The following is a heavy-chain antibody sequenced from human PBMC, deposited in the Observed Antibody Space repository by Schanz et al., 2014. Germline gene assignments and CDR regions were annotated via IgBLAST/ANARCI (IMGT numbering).Heavy chain of an antibody. CDR3: ARTGYDPSLTH. CDR2: IIPITGIT. CDR1: GDTFRSYT. J-gene: IGHJ4*02. Sequence: QVQLVQSGAEVKKPGSSVKVSCKASGDTFRSYTINWVRHAPGQGLEWMGRIIPITGITNYAQKFQGRVTFTXXXSTCTAVWEVNSXXSXDSPLFYCARTGYDPSLTHWGQGTLVTVSS. D-gene: IGHD5-12*01. V-gene: IGHV1-69*02.